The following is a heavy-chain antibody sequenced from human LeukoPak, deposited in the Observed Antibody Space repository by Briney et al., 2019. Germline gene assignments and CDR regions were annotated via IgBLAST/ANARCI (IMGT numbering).Heavy chain of an antibody. CDR1: GGSISSDY. Sequence: SETLSLTCTVSGGSISSDYWTWIRQPPGKRLEWIGYIYYSGSTYYNPSLKSRVTISVDTSKNQFSLKLSSVTAADTAVYYCARSRGYSYGYSFDYWGQGTLVTVSS. CDR3: ARSRGYSYGYSFDY. CDR2: IYYSGST. V-gene: IGHV4-59*12. J-gene: IGHJ4*02. D-gene: IGHD5-18*01.